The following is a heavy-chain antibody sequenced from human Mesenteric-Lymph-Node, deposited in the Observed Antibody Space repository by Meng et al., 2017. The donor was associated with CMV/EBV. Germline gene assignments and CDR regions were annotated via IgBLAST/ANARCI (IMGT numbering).Heavy chain of an antibody. CDR2: IYHSGST. D-gene: IGHD4-17*01. CDR3: AIVLQLHYGDYPNWFDP. CDR1: GYSISSGYY. V-gene: IGHV4-38-2*02. J-gene: IGHJ5*02. Sequence: SETLSLTCTVSGYSISSGYYWGWIRQPPGKGLEWTGSIYHSGSTYYNPSLKSRVTISVDTSKNQFSLKLSSVTAADTAVYYCAIVLQLHYGDYPNWFDPWGQGTLVTVSS.